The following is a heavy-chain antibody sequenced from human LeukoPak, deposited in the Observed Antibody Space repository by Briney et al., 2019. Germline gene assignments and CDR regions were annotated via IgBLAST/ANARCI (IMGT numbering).Heavy chain of an antibody. CDR3: ARAAVLLWCGEIHNWFDP. CDR1: GFTFSSYA. CDR2: ISYDGSNK. V-gene: IGHV3-30*04. D-gene: IGHD3-10*01. J-gene: IGHJ5*02. Sequence: PGSSLRLSCAAAGFTFSSYAMHWVRQARGKGLEWVAVISYDGSNKYYADSVKGRFTISRANSKNTLYLQMNSLRAEDTAVYYCARAAVLLWCGEIHNWFDPWGQGTMVTVSS.